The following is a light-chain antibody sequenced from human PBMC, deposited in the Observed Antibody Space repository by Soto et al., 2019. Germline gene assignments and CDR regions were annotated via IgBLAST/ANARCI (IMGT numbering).Light chain of an antibody. Sequence: QSVLTQPPSASGTPGQRVTIPCTGTSSDVGGFNYVSWYQQHQGKAPKLLIFDVSSRTSGISNRFSGSKSGNTASLTIYGLQAEYEADYYCSAYTSSSSYGFGAGTNVTVL. CDR2: DVS. CDR1: SSDVGGFNY. J-gene: IGLJ1*01. V-gene: IGLV2-14*01. CDR3: SAYTSSSSYG.